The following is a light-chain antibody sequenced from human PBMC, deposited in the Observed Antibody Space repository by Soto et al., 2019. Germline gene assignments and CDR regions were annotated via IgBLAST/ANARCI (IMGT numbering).Light chain of an antibody. J-gene: IGKJ1*01. V-gene: IGKV1-17*01. CDR1: QAVRNA. CDR2: AAS. CDR3: LQHNTYQWT. Sequence: DIQMTQSPSSLSASVGDRVTITCRASQAVRNALAWFQQRPGKAPKRLIYAASTLQGGVPSRFSGTGSGTEFTLTISSLQHEDFETYYCLQHNTYQWTLGQGTKVDIK.